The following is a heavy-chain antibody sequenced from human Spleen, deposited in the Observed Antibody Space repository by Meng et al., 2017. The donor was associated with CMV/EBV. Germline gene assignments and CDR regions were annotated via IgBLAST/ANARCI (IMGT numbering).Heavy chain of an antibody. J-gene: IGHJ6*02. D-gene: IGHD3-9*01. CDR2: IRSKAYGGTT. CDR1: GFTFRDYA. V-gene: IGHV3-49*04. CDR3: TRGDDIFTGYPEYGMDV. Sequence: GGSLRLSCTTSGFTFRDYALSWVRQAPGKGLEWVTLIRSKAYGGTTEYAASVKGRFTISRDDSKGIAYLQMNSLKTEDTAVYYCTRGDDIFTGYPEYGMDVWGHGTTVTVSS.